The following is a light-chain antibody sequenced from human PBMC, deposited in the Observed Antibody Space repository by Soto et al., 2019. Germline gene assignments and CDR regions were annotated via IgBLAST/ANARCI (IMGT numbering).Light chain of an antibody. CDR2: AAS. V-gene: IGKV1-39*01. CDR3: QQSYSTLFS. CDR1: QTIIRY. J-gene: IGKJ3*01. Sequence: DIQMTQSPSSLSASVGDRVTITCRASQTIIRYLNWYQQKPGRAPNLLIYAASNLQSGVPSRFSGSASGTEFTLTFSSLQPEDFATYYCQQSYSTLFSFGPGTKVEIK.